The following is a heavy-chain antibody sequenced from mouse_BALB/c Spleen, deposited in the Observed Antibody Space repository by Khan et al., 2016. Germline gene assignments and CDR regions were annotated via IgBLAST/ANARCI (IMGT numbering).Heavy chain of an antibody. V-gene: IGHV1-87*01. CDR2: IYPGDGDT. J-gene: IGHJ3*01. CDR3: AREDSSDSSSAY. CDR1: GYTFTSYW. Sequence: QVQLKQSGAELARPGASVKLSCKASGYTFTSYWMQWVKQRPGQGLEWIGTIYPGDGDTRYTQKFKGKATLTADKSSSTAYMQLSSLASANFAVSYCAREDSSDSSSAYWGQGTLVTVSA. D-gene: IGHD1-1*01.